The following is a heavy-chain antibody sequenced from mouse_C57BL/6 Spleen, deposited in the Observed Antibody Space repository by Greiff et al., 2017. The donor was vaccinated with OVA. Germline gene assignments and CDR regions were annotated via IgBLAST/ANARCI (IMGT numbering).Heavy chain of an antibody. CDR3: AKLGWFAY. V-gene: IGHV1-80*01. J-gene: IGHJ3*01. D-gene: IGHD4-1*01. Sequence: QVQLVESGAELVKPGASVKISCKASGYAFSSYWMNWVKQRPGKGLEWIGQIYPGDGDPNYNGKFKGKATLTADKSSSTAYMQLSRLTSEDAAVYVWAKLGWFAYWGQGTLVTVSA. CDR1: GYAFSSYW. CDR2: IYPGDGDP.